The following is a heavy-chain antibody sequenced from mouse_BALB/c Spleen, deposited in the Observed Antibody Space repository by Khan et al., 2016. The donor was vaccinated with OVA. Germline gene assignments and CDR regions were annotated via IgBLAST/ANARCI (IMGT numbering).Heavy chain of an antibody. CDR1: GFTFSTYG. J-gene: IGHJ3*01. V-gene: IGHV5-6*01. CDR3: ARLAYYYDSEGFAY. D-gene: IGHD1-1*01. Sequence: EVELVESGGDLVEPGGSLKLSCAASGFTFSTYGMSWVRQTPDKRLEWVATISTGGHYTYYPDRVRGRFTISRDNAKNTLYLQMTSLKSEDTAMFYCARLAYYYDSEGFAYWGQGTLVTVSA. CDR2: ISTGGHYT.